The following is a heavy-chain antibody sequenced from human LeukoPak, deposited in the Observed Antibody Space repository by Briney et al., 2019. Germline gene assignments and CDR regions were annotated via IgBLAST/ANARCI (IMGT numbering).Heavy chain of an antibody. D-gene: IGHD3-3*01. V-gene: IGHV3-9*01. CDR2: ISWNSGSI. Sequence: GRSLRLSCAASGFTFDDYAMHWVRQAPGKGLEWVSGISWNSGSIGYAHSVKGRFIISRDNAKNSLYLQMNSLRAEDTALYYCAKDMGSYDFWSGYLDYGGQGTLVTVSS. CDR1: GFTFDDYA. J-gene: IGHJ4*02. CDR3: AKDMGSYDFWSGYLDY.